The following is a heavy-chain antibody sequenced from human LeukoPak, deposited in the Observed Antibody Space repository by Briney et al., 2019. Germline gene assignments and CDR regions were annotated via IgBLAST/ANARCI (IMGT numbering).Heavy chain of an antibody. CDR1: GFSFSDAW. CDR2: IESKTDGGTT. D-gene: IGHD3-10*01. V-gene: IGHV3-15*04. J-gene: IGHJ4*02. CDR3: TTYGSGRKFDY. Sequence: GGSLRLSCAASGFSFSDAWMSWVRQIPGKGLEWVGRIESKTDGGTTDYAAPVKGRFTISRDDSTNTLYLQMNSLKSEDTAAYYCTTYGSGRKFDYWGQGILVTVSS.